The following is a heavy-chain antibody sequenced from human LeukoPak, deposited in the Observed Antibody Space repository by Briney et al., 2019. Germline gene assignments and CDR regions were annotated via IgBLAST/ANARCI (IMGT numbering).Heavy chain of an antibody. V-gene: IGHV1-18*01. CDR1: GYTFASYD. CDR3: ARDWVTMVRGVIGHKYAMDV. J-gene: IGHJ6*02. Sequence: ASVKVSCKASGYTFASYDISWVRQAPGQGLEWMGWISVYNGQTHYGQKFQGRVTMTTDTSTNTAYMELRSLRPDDTAMYYCARDWVTMVRGVIGHKYAMDVWGQGTTVTVSS. CDR2: ISVYNGQT. D-gene: IGHD3-10*01.